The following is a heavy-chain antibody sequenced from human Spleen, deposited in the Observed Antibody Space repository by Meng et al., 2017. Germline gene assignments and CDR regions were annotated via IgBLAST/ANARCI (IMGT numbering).Heavy chain of an antibody. V-gene: IGHV4-39*01. J-gene: IGHJ5*01. CDR2: IDYSGTT. CDR1: GGSIGSNSYH. D-gene: IGHD5-18*01. Sequence: PQRQESGPGLRKPSETQSLTCTVSGGSIGSNSYHWGWIRQPPGKGLEWVGTIDYSGTTYSNSSLKSRVTISLDTSRNQFSLKLTSVTAADTAVYYCSRRINTAGGWFDSWGQGTLVTVSS. CDR3: SRRINTAGGWFDS.